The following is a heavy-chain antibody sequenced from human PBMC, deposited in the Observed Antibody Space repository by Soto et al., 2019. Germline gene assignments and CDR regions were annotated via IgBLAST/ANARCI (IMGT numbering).Heavy chain of an antibody. V-gene: IGHV3-23*01. J-gene: IGHJ4*02. CDR2: VSGDGAYT. Sequence: PGGSLRLSCAASGFTFNSYAMTWVRQAPGRGLEWVSTVSGDGAYTHYADSVKGRFSISRDNSKNTLYLQMDSLRAEDTAVYYCATYRSSSGFDYWGQGTLVTVSS. D-gene: IGHD6-6*01. CDR1: GFTFNSYA. CDR3: ATYRSSSGFDY.